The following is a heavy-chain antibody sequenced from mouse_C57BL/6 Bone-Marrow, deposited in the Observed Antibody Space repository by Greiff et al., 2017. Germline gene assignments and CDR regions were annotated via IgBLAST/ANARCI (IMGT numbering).Heavy chain of an antibody. D-gene: IGHD1-1*01. CDR1: GYTFTDYN. Sequence: EVKLQESGPELVKPGASVKIPCKASGYTFTDYNMDWVKQSHGKSLEWIGDINPNNGGTIYNQKFKGKATLTVDKSSSTAYMELRSLTSEDTAVYYCATYYYGSSYAMDYWGQGTSVTVSS. V-gene: IGHV1-18*01. CDR3: ATYYYGSSYAMDY. J-gene: IGHJ4*01. CDR2: INPNNGGT.